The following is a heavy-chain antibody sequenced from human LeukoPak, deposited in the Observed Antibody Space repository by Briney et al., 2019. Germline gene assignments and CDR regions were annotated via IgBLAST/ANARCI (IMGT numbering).Heavy chain of an antibody. J-gene: IGHJ2*01. V-gene: IGHV3-48*01. CDR3: ARDFRDQHNSDLPSNWDNWFFDL. CDR1: GFTFSSYS. Sequence: GGSLRLSCAASGFTFSSYSMNWVRQAPGKGLEWVSYIRGSSSTIYYADSVKGRFTISRDNAKNSLYLQMNSLRAEDTAMYYCARDFRDQHNSDLPSNWDNWFFDLWGRGTLVTVSS. CDR2: IRGSSSTI. D-gene: IGHD1/OR15-1a*01.